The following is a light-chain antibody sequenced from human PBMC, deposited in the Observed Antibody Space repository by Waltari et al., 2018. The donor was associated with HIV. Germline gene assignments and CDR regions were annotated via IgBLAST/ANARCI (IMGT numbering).Light chain of an antibody. V-gene: IGLV1-44*01. J-gene: IGLJ2*01. Sequence: QSVLTQPPSASGTPGPRVTISCSGSSPNHGSNTVNWYQQLPGTAPKLLIYSNNQRPSGVPDRFSGSKSGTSASLAISGLQSEDEADYYCAAWDDSLNGVVFGGGTKLTVL. CDR3: AAWDDSLNGVV. CDR1: SPNHGSNT. CDR2: SNN.